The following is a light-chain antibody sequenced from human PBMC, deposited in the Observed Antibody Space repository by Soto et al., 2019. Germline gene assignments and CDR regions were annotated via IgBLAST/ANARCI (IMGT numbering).Light chain of an antibody. V-gene: IGKV1-5*03. CDR2: KAT. CDR1: QSISSW. Sequence: DIQMTQSPSTLSASVGDRVTITCRASQSISSWLDWYQQKPGKAPKLLIYKATSLESGVPSRFSGSGSEPKLTLTISRLQPDDFASYYYQQYNSYPSFGGGTKVEIK. J-gene: IGKJ4*01. CDR3: QQYNSYPS.